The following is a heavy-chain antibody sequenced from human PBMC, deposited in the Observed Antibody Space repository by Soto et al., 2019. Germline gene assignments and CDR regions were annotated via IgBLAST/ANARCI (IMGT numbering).Heavy chain of an antibody. CDR2: LWFDGSNE. Sequence: QVHLEESGGGVVQPGRSLRLSCTASGFNFSSHGMHWVRQAPGKGLEWVAVLWFDGSNEYYADSVRGRFTISRDNSKSTLSLQISSLGVDDTAVYYCARDPRRTSIKGGSSRAYWFDTWGQGALVTVSS. CDR3: ARDPRRTSIKGGSSRAYWFDT. J-gene: IGHJ5*02. CDR1: GFNFSSHG. D-gene: IGHD3-10*01. V-gene: IGHV3-33*01.